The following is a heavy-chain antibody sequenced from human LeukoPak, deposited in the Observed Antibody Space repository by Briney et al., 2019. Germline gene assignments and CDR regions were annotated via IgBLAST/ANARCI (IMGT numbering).Heavy chain of an antibody. Sequence: PGGSLRLSCAASGFTFTNYWMSWVRQAPGKGLEWVANIKADGSEKYYVDSVKGRFTISRDNAKNSLYLQMNSLRAEDTAVYYCARDGRQQLAFDYWGQGTLVTVSS. CDR1: GFTFTNYW. CDR2: IKADGSEK. J-gene: IGHJ4*02. CDR3: ARDGRQQLAFDY. D-gene: IGHD6-13*01. V-gene: IGHV3-7*01.